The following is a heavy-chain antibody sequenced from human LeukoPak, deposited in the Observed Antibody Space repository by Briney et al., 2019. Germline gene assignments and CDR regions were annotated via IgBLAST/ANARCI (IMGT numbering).Heavy chain of an antibody. J-gene: IGHJ6*03. CDR3: ARGYCSGGSCYSYYYYNYMDV. Sequence: PSETLSLTCTVSGGSISSSSYYWGWIRQPPGKGLEWIGSIYYSGSTYYNPSLKSRVTISVDTSKNQFSLKLSSVTAADTAVYYCARGYCSGGSCYSYYYYNYMDVWGKGTTVTVSS. CDR1: GGSISSSSYY. D-gene: IGHD2-15*01. CDR2: IYYSGST. V-gene: IGHV4-39*07.